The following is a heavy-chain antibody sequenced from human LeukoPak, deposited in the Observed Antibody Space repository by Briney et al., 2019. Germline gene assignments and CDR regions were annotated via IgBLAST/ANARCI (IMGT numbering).Heavy chain of an antibody. D-gene: IGHD3-3*01. V-gene: IGHV4-59*01. CDR2: ICYSGST. CDR1: GGSISSYY. CDR3: ARSTEAFYDFWSGYPRDYYYYYMDV. Sequence: ASETLSLTCTASGGSISSYYWSWIRQPPGKGLEWVGYICYSGSTNYNPSLKSRVTISLDMSKNQFSLKLISVTAADTAVYYCARSTEAFYDFWSGYPRDYYYYYMDVWGKGTTVTVSS. J-gene: IGHJ6*03.